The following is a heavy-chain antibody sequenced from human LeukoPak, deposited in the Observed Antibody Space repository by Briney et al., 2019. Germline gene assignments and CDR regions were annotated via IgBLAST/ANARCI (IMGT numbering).Heavy chain of an antibody. CDR2: IYPGDSDT. V-gene: IGHV5-51*01. CDR3: ARMGYYYDSSGYSLIDI. J-gene: IGHJ3*02. Sequence: GESLKISCKGSGYSFTSYWIGWVRQMPGKGLEWMGVIYPGDSDTRYSPSFQGQVTISADKSISTAYLQWSSLKASDTAMYYSARMGYYYDSSGYSLIDIWGQGTMVTVSS. D-gene: IGHD3-22*01. CDR1: GYSFTSYW.